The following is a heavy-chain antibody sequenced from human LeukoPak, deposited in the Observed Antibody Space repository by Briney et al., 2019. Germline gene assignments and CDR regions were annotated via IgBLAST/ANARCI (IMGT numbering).Heavy chain of an antibody. CDR2: VSYDGGNK. Sequence: GGSLRLSCAASGFTFSSYAMHWVRQAPGKGLEWVAVVSYDGGNKYYADSVKGRFTISRDNSKNTLYLQMNSLRAEDTAVYYCARDSSQQRGLVYWGQGTLVTVSS. V-gene: IGHV3-30*04. CDR3: ARDSSQQRGLVY. CDR1: GFTFSSYA. J-gene: IGHJ4*02. D-gene: IGHD6-13*01.